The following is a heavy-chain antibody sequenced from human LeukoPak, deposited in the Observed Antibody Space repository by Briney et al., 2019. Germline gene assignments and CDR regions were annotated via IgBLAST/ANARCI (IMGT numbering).Heavy chain of an antibody. CDR1: GFTVSSNY. CDR2: ISGSGGRT. CDR3: AKGGAVSSKSITMVRGTRSYYYYMDV. D-gene: IGHD3-10*01. J-gene: IGHJ6*03. V-gene: IGHV3-23*01. Sequence: GGSLRLSCAASGFTVSSNYMSWVRQAPGKGLEWVSGISGSGGRTFYADSVKGRFTISRDNSKNTLYLQMNSLRAEDTAVYHCAKGGAVSSKSITMVRGTRSYYYYMDVWGKGTTVTISS.